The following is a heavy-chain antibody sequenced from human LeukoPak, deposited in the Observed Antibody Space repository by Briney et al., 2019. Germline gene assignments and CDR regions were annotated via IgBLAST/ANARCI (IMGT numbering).Heavy chain of an antibody. V-gene: IGHV4-61*01. CDR1: GYSISSGYY. CDR3: ARGVVPADPQKKYYYYYYMDV. Sequence: SETLSLTCTVSGYSISSGYYRGWIRQPPGKGLEWIGYIYYSGSTNYNPSLKSRVTISVDTSKNQFSLKLSSVTAADTAVYYCARGVVPADPQKKYYYYYYMDVWGKGTTVTVSS. D-gene: IGHD2-2*01. CDR2: IYYSGST. J-gene: IGHJ6*03.